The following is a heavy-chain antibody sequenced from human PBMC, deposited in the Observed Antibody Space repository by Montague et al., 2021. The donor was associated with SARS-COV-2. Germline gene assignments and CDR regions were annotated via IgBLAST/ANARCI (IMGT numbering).Heavy chain of an antibody. V-gene: IGHV4-4*07. Sequence: SETLSLTCTVSGGSITSYYWSWIRQPAGKGLECIGLIDTSGSTNYNPSLRSRVTIYVDTSKNQLSLKLSSVTAADTAVYYCTRHVHMTWPEPPPGFDYWGRGTLGTVSS. J-gene: IGHJ4*02. D-gene: IGHD1-1*01. CDR2: IDTSGST. CDR1: GGSITSYY. CDR3: TRHVHMTWPEPPPGFDY.